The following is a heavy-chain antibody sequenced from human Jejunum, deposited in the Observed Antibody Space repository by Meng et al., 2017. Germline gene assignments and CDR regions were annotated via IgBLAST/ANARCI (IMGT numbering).Heavy chain of an antibody. CDR1: GYTFSTYR. V-gene: IGHV1-3*01. J-gene: IGHJ4*01. D-gene: IGHD3-3*01. Sequence: ASVKVSCKASGYTFSTYRLHWVRQAPGQGLEWMGWIDADDGDTNYSERLQGRVTITRDTSASSTHMELSSLTSEDTAVYYCARDLGWRNTFDYWGHGTQVTVSS. CDR2: IDADDGDT. CDR3: ARDLGWRNTFDY.